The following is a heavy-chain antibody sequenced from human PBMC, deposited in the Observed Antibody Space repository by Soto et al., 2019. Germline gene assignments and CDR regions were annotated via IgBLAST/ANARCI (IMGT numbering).Heavy chain of an antibody. Sequence: GGTLRLSCAGSGSTFTDFTMTWVRQAPGKGLEWVSAISGDGLSTYYAGSVKGRFTISRDNSKTTLYLQMNSLRAEDTAVYYCARRPDAFDIWGRGTMVTVSS. V-gene: IGHV3-23*01. CDR3: ARRPDAFDI. J-gene: IGHJ3*02. CDR1: GSTFTDFT. CDR2: ISGDGLST.